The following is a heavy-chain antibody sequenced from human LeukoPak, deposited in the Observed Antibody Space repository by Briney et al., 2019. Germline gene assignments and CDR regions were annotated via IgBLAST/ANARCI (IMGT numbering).Heavy chain of an antibody. Sequence: SETLSLMCTVSGYSISSGYHWGWIRQPPGKGLEWIGNTHHSGSTNYNPSLKSRVTISIDTSKNQFSLKLSSVTAADTAVYYCARTSSTSGDVWFDPWGQGTLVTVSS. CDR1: GYSISSGYH. V-gene: IGHV4-38-2*02. CDR3: ARTSSTSGDVWFDP. CDR2: THHSGST. D-gene: IGHD2-2*01. J-gene: IGHJ5*02.